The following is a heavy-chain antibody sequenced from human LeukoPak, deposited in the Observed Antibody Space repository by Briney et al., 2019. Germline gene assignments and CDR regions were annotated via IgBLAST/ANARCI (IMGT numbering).Heavy chain of an antibody. J-gene: IGHJ3*02. D-gene: IGHD3-22*01. CDR2: ISGYSGNT. Sequence: ASVTVSCKASGYTFTTYNINWVRHAPGQGLEWMGCISGYSGNTNYAQTLQGRVTMTTDTPTSTAYMELRSLKSDDTAVYYCASLKNYYDSSGYLVTDAFDIWGQGTMVTVSS. CDR1: GYTFTTYN. V-gene: IGHV1-18*01. CDR3: ASLKNYYDSSGYLVTDAFDI.